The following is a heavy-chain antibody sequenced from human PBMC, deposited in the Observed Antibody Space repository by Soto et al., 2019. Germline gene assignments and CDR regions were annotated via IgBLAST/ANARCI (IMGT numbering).Heavy chain of an antibody. CDR1: GFTFSSYG. CDR3: AKPVYYYDSSGSIDY. V-gene: IGHV3-30*18. CDR2: ISYDGSNK. J-gene: IGHJ4*02. D-gene: IGHD3-22*01. Sequence: PGGSLRLSCAASGFTFSSYGMHWVRQAPGKGLEWVAVISYDGSNKYYADSVKGRFTISRDNSKNTLYLQMNSLRAEDTAVYYCAKPVYYYDSSGSIDYWGQGTLVTVSS.